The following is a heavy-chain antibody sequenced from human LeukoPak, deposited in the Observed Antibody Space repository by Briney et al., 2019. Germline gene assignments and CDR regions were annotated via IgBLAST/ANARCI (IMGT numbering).Heavy chain of an antibody. CDR2: ISGYNGNK. Sequence: ASVKVSCKASGYTFSSYGISWVRRAPGQGLEWMGWISGYNGNKNYAQKVQDRVTMTTDTATSTAYMELRSLRSDDTGVYYCARVLPLWVGESNYYYGMDVWGQGTTVTVSS. CDR1: GYTFSSYG. CDR3: ARVLPLWVGESNYYYGMDV. D-gene: IGHD3-10*01. V-gene: IGHV1-18*01. J-gene: IGHJ6*02.